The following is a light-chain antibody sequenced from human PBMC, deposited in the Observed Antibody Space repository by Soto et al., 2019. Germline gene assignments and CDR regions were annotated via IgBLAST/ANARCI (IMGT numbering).Light chain of an antibody. CDR3: QQYNSYSPT. J-gene: IGKJ1*01. V-gene: IGKV1-5*01. CDR2: DAS. CDR1: QSINTW. Sequence: DIQMTQSPSTLSASVGDRVTITCRASQSINTWLAWYQQNPGKAPKLLIYDASTLESGVPSRFSGSGSGTEFTLTIGSLQPDDFATYYCQQYNSYSPTFXQGTKVDIK.